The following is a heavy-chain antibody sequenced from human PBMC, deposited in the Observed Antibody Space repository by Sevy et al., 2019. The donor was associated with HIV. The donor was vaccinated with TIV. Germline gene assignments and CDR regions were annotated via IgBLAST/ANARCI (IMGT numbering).Heavy chain of an antibody. V-gene: IGHV4-59*13. CDR1: AGSISSYY. D-gene: IGHD3-9*01. CDR2: IYYSGTT. J-gene: IGHJ3*02. CDR3: ARDNAILTPRAFYI. Sequence: SETLSLTCSVSAGSISSYYWSWIRQPPGKGLEWIGYIYYSGTTDYNPSLKSRVTVSQDKSKKVFSLRLRSVTAADTAVYYCARDNAILTPRAFYIWGQGTMVTVSS.